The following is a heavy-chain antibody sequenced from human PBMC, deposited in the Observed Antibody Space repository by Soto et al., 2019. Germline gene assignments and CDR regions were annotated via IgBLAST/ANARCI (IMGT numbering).Heavy chain of an antibody. J-gene: IGHJ4*02. V-gene: IGHV3-33*01. CDR3: ARAVISIAVAASDFDY. D-gene: IGHD6-19*01. Sequence: GGSLRLSCAASGFTFSSYGMHWVRQAPGKGLEWVAVIWYDGSNKYYADSVKGRFTISRDNSKNTLYLQMNSLRAEDTAVYYCARAVISIAVAASDFDYWGQGTLVTVS. CDR2: IWYDGSNK. CDR1: GFTFSSYG.